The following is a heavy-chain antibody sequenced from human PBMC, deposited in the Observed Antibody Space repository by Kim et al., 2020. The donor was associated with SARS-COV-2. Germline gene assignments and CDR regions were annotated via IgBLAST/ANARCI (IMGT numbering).Heavy chain of an antibody. D-gene: IGHD3-10*01. CDR3: AFSGNRDLDC. CDR2: GTT. J-gene: IGHJ4*02. Sequence: GTTYYADSVKGRFTISRDNSKNTLCMQMNSLRAEDTALYDCAFSGNRDLDCWGQGTLVTVSS. V-gene: IGHV3-23*01.